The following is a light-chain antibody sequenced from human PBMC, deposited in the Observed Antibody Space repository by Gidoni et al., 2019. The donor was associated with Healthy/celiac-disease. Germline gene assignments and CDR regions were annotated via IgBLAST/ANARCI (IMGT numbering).Light chain of an antibody. Sequence: QSVLTQPPPAPGAPGQRVTIACTGSSSNIWAGYDVHWYQQLPGPAPKLLIYGNSNRPSGVPDRFSGSKSGTSASLAITGLQAEDEADYYCQSYDSSLSGGVFGAGTKVTVL. J-gene: IGLJ1*01. CDR3: QSYDSSLSGGV. CDR1: SSNIWAGYD. V-gene: IGLV1-40*01. CDR2: GNS.